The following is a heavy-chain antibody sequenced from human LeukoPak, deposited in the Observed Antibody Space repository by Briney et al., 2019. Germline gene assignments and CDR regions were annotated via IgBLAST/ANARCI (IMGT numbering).Heavy chain of an antibody. CDR1: GFTFSSYA. Sequence: PGASLRLSCAASGFTFSSYAMSWVRQAPGKGLEWVSAISGSGGSTYYADSVKGRFTISRDNSKNTLYLQMNSLRAEDTAVYYCAKGPPAGDYGPGGCFDYWGQGTLVTVSS. V-gene: IGHV3-23*01. D-gene: IGHD4-17*01. CDR2: ISGSGGST. J-gene: IGHJ4*02. CDR3: AKGPPAGDYGPGGCFDY.